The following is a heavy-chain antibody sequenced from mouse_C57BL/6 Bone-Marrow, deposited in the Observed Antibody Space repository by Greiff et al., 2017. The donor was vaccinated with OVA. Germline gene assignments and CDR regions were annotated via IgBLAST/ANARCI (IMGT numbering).Heavy chain of an antibody. V-gene: IGHV5-2*01. CDR3: ARQDYYGSSWYFDV. CDR1: EYEFPSHD. CDR2: INSDGGST. Sequence: EVHLVESGGGLVQPGESLKLSCESNEYEFPSHDMSWVRKTPEKRLELVAAINSDGGSTYYPDTMERRFIISRDNTKKTLYLQMSSLSSEDTALYYCARQDYYGSSWYFDVWGTGTTVTVSS. D-gene: IGHD1-1*01. J-gene: IGHJ1*03.